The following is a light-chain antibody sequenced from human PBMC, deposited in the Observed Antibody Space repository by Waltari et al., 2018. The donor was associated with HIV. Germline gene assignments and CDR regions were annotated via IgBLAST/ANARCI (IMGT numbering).Light chain of an antibody. CDR3: PTWGTGIVV. Sequence: LVLTQSPSASASLGASVRLTCTLSSGHSNYVIAWHQQRPEKGPRVLMRLNSAGSYTWGDGFPDRSSGASSGAERYVTRSSRQSDDEADYYCPTWGTGIVVFGGGTKLAVL. CDR2: LNSAGSY. J-gene: IGLJ2*01. V-gene: IGLV4-69*01. CDR1: SGHSNYV.